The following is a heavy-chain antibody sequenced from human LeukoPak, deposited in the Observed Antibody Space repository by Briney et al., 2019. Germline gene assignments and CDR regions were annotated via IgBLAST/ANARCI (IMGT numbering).Heavy chain of an antibody. D-gene: IGHD4-23*01. J-gene: IGHJ3*01. Sequence: GASVKVSCKASGYTFTSYGISWVRQAPGQGLEWMGWISAYNGNTNYAQKLQGRVTMTRDISTSTAYMELRSLRSDNTAVYYCAKDMSTRVTPISYAFDVWGQGTMVTVSS. CDR1: GYTFTSYG. V-gene: IGHV1-18*01. CDR3: AKDMSTRVTPISYAFDV. CDR2: ISAYNGNT.